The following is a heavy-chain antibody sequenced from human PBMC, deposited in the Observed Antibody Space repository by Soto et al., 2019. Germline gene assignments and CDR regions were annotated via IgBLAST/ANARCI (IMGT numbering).Heavy chain of an antibody. CDR2: IYTSGST. CDR3: AGDLADSRSFNWFDP. D-gene: IGHD6-13*01. V-gene: IGHV4-4*07. Sequence: SETLSLTCTVSGGSISSYYWSWIRQPAGKGLEWIGRIYTSGSTNYNPSLKSRVTMSVDTSKNQFSLKLSSVTAAGTAVYYCAGDLADSRSFNWFDPWGQGTLVTVSS. CDR1: GGSISSYY. J-gene: IGHJ5*02.